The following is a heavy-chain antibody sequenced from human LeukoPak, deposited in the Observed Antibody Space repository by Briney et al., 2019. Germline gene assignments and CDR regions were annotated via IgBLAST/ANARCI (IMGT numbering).Heavy chain of an antibody. CDR1: GGSISRYY. V-gene: IGHV4-59*01. CDR2: ISNSGST. J-gene: IGHJ5*02. D-gene: IGHD2-2*01. Sequence: PSETLSLTCTVSGGSISRYYRSWIRQPPRKGLGRIGYISNSGSTNYNPSLKSPVTMSVDTSKLQFSLKLSSVTAADTAVYYCARSPYCSSTSCYDDRPPGGWFDPWGQGTLVTVSS. CDR3: ARSPYCSSTSCYDDRPPGGWFDP.